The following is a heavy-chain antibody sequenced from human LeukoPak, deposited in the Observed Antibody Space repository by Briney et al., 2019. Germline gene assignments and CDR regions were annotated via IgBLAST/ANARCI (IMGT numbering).Heavy chain of an antibody. V-gene: IGHV3-48*01. J-gene: IGHJ4*02. CDR1: GFIFNAYD. CDR2: IEKTSSTI. Sequence: PGGSLRLSCAASGFIFNAYDMNWVRQAPGKGLEWLSFIEKTSSTIYYADSVKGRFTISRDNARNSLYLQMDSLRAEDTAVYYCARSGPYYFDYWGQGTLVTVSS. CDR3: ARSGPYYFDY. D-gene: IGHD3-10*01.